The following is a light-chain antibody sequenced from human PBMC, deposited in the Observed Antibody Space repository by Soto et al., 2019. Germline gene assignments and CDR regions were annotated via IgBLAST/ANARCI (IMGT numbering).Light chain of an antibody. J-gene: IGKJ3*01. V-gene: IGKV1-39*01. CDR2: AAS. Sequence: DIQMTQSPSSLSASVGDRVTITCRASQSISSYLNWYQQKPGKAPKLLIYAASSLQSGVTSRFSGSGSGTDFTLTISSLQPEDFATYYCQQSYRTPQAFFTFGPGTKVDIK. CDR1: QSISSY. CDR3: QQSYRTPQAFFT.